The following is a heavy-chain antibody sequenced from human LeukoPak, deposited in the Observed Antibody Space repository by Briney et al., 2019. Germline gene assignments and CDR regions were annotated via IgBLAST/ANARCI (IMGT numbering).Heavy chain of an antibody. Sequence: SVKVSCKASGYTFTSYGISWVRQAPGQGLEWMGWIRVYNGDTIYAQKLQRRVPMTTDTSTSTAHMDLRSLRSDDTAVYYCARDRGCSGGSCYEEVTIIVEMDWYFDLWGRGTLVTVSS. CDR3: ARDRGCSGGSCYEEVTIIVEMDWYFDL. CDR2: IRVYNGDT. V-gene: IGHV1-18*01. D-gene: IGHD2-15*01. J-gene: IGHJ2*01. CDR1: GYTFTSYG.